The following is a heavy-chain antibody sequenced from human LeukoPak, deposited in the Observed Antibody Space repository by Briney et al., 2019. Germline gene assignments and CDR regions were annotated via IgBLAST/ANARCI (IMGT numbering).Heavy chain of an antibody. CDR1: GGSISSSSYY. J-gene: IGHJ6*02. V-gene: IGHV4-39*07. D-gene: IGHD3-16*01. Sequence: SETLSLTCTVSGGSISSSSYYWGWIRQPPGKGLEWIGSIYYSVSTNYNPSLKSRVTISVDTSKNQFSLKLSSVTAADTAVYYCAGLRMDVWGQGTTVTVSS. CDR3: AGLRMDV. CDR2: IYYSVST.